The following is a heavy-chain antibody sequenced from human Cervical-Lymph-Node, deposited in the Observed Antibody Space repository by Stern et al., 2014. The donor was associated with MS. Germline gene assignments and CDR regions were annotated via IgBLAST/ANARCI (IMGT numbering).Heavy chain of an antibody. CDR2: IYGNRGKT. J-gene: IGHJ6*02. CDR3: AKDPTPRWKAGTATQYYYGMDV. CDR1: GFNFFGFV. Sequence: QPVGAWGGLVPPWRLPGLPCGAPGFNFFGFVLDWVPQPPGEGLGWGSPIYGNRGKTAYADSVKGRFTISRDNAKNSLYLQMNSLRAEDTALYYCAKDPTPRWKAGTATQYYYGMDVWGQGTTVTVSS. D-gene: IGHD2-15*01. V-gene: IGHV3-9*01.